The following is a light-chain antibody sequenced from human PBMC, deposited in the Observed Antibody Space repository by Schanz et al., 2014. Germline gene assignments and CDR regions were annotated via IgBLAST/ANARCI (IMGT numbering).Light chain of an antibody. CDR3: QHYNEYPWT. Sequence: AIQLTPSPSSLSASVGDRVTITCQASQDISDYLNWYQQKPGKAPKLLIYDASSLESGVPSRFSGSGSGTEFTLTISGLQSDDFATYYCQHYNEYPWTFGQGTKVEVK. CDR1: QDISDY. J-gene: IGKJ1*01. CDR2: DAS. V-gene: IGKV1D-13*01.